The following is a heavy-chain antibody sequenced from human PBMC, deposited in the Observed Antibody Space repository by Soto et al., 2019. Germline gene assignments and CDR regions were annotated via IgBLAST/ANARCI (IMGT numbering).Heavy chain of an antibody. Sequence: QVQLVQSGAEVKKPGSSVKVSCKASGGTFSSYAISWVRQAPGQGLEWMGGIIPIFGTANYAQKFQGRVTLTAAESTSTTYVVLSHLSSEDTAVYYCARRYGMSTTCSYYYYYYGMDVWGQGTPVTVSS. V-gene: IGHV1-69*12. D-gene: IGHD2-2*01. J-gene: IGHJ6*02. CDR2: IIPIFGTA. CDR1: GGTFSSYA. CDR3: ARRYGMSTTCSYYYYYYGMDV.